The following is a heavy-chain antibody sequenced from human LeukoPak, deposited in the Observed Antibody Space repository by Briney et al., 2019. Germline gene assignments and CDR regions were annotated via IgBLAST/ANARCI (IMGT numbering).Heavy chain of an antibody. CDR2: INPSGGST. V-gene: IGHV1-46*01. CDR3: ARDQGGGSYYTLDY. Sequence: GASVKVSCKASGYTFIDYYIHWVRQAPGQGLEWLGIINPSGGSTSYAQKFQGRVTMTRHTSTSTVYMELSSLRSEDTAVYYCARDQGGGSYYTLDYWGQGTLVTVSS. D-gene: IGHD1-26*01. J-gene: IGHJ4*02. CDR1: GYTFIDYY.